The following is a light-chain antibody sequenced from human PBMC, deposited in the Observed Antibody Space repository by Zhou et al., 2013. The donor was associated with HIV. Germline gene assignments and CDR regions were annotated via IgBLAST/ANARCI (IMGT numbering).Light chain of an antibody. V-gene: IGKV3-20*01. CDR3: QQHANSPQT. CDR2: GAS. J-gene: IGKJ2*01. CDR1: HTISANY. Sequence: EIVLTQSPGTLSLSPGERATLSCRASHTISANYLAWYQQKPGQAPRLLVYGASTRATGIPDRFTGSGSGTDFTLTFTTLGPEDFAVYYCQQHANSPQTFGQGTKVEIK.